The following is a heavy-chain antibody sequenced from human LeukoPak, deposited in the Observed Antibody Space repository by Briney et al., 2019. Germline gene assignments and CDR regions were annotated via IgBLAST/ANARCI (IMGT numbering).Heavy chain of an antibody. CDR1: GYTLTGYY. CDR2: INPNSGGT. CDR3: ARRCSSTSCLSLGAFDI. Sequence: ASVKVSCKASGYTLTGYYMHWVRQAPGQGLEWMGWINPNSGGTNYAQKFQGRVTMTRDTSISTAYMELSRLRSDDTAVYYCARRCSSTSCLSLGAFDIWGQGTMVTVSS. J-gene: IGHJ3*02. V-gene: IGHV1-2*02. D-gene: IGHD2-2*01.